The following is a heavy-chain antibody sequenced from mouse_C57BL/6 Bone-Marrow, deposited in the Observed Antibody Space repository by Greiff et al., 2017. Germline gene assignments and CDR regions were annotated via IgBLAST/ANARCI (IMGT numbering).Heavy chain of an antibody. Sequence: QVQLQQPGAELVKPGAPVKLSCKASGYTFTSYWLHWVKQRPGQGLEWIGMIHPNSGSTNYNEKFKSKATLTVDKSSSTASMQLSSLTSEDSAVYYCARWGFGYWGQGTLVTVSA. J-gene: IGHJ3*01. CDR3: ARWGFGY. V-gene: IGHV1-64*01. CDR2: IHPNSGST. CDR1: GYTFTSYW.